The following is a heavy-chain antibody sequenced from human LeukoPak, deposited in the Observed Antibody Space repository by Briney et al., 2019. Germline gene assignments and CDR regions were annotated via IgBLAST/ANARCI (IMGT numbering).Heavy chain of an antibody. CDR1: GYAFPSYA. CDR3: ARDSGSGSNDY. CDR2: ISAGNGNT. J-gene: IGHJ4*02. D-gene: IGHD1-26*01. Sequence: ASVKVSFKASGYAFPSYAIHWVRPAPGQRLEWMGWISAGNGNTKYSQNFQGRVTCISNTSATTAFMELSSLRSEDAAVYYCARDSGSGSNDYWGQGTLVTVSS. V-gene: IGHV1-3*01.